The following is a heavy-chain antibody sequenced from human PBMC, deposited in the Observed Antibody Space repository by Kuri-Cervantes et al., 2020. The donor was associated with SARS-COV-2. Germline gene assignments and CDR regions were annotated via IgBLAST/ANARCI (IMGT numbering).Heavy chain of an antibody. J-gene: IGHJ6*03. CDR2: IKQDGSEK. CDR3: ARDRAPSAMEGLGFFYYMDV. CDR1: GFTFSSYW. V-gene: IGHV3-7*01. D-gene: IGHD2-2*01. Sequence: GGSLRLSCAASGFTFSSYWMSWVRQAPGKGLEWVANIKQDGSEKYYADSVKGRFTISRDNSKNTLYLQMNSLRAEDTAVYYCARDRAPSAMEGLGFFYYMDVWGKGTTVTVSS.